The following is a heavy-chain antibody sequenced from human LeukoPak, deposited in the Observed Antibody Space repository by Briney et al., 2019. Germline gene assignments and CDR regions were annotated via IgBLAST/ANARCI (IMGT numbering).Heavy chain of an antibody. CDR1: GFTFSSYG. J-gene: IGHJ3*02. CDR3: ARDDALGDNALDI. V-gene: IGHV3-33*01. Sequence: GRSLRLSCAASGFTFSSYGVHWVRHAPGKGLEWVAVILNDGSQEKYADSVKGRFTISRDNSKNTLFLQMNSLRAEDTAVYYCARDDALGDNALDIWGQGTMVTVSS. D-gene: IGHD3-16*01. CDR2: ILNDGSQE.